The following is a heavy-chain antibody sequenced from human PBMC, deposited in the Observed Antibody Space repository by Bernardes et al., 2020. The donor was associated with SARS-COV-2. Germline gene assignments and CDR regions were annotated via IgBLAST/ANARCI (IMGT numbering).Heavy chain of an antibody. V-gene: IGHV3-33*01. CDR1: GFTFSSYG. CDR2: IWYDGSNK. CDR3: ARDQDAGMWYYYYGMDV. J-gene: IGHJ6*02. D-gene: IGHD6-13*01. Sequence: GGSLRLSCAASGFTFSSYGMHGVRQAPGKGLEGVAVIWYDGSNKYYADSVKGRFAISRDNSKNTLYLQMNSLRAEDTAVYYCARDQDAGMWYYYYGMDVWGQGTTVTVSS.